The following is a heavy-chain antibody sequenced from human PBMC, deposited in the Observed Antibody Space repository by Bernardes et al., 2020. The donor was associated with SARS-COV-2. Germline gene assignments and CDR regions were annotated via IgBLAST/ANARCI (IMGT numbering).Heavy chain of an antibody. D-gene: IGHD2-2*01. V-gene: IGHV3-23*01. J-gene: IGHJ6*02. CDR2: LCGSGGST. CDR3: AKDPDAGVPAYGVHDYYYYGMDV. CDR1: GFTLSSYG. Sequence: GGALRLSRSAPGFTLSSYGLSWVRPAPGEGVGWGSALCGSGGSTYYPNPVKGRFTISRDNSKNTLYLQMNSLRAEDTAVYYCAKDPDAGVPAYGVHDYYYYGMDVWGQGTTVTVSS.